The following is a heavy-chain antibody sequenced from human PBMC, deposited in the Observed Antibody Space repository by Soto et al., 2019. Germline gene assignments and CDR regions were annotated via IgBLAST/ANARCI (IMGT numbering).Heavy chain of an antibody. J-gene: IGHJ6*02. V-gene: IGHV3-33*01. D-gene: IGHD1-1*01. CDR1: GLNFKRNG. CDR2: IWYDGSKE. CDR3: ARDRSAGNYFYYGMDV. Sequence: GGSQRLSCTASGLNFKRNGMHWVRQAPGKGLEWVAVIWYDGSKEYYSDSVKGRFTISRDNSKNMLYLQMNSVRVEDTAVYFCARDRSAGNYFYYGMDVWGQGTTVTVSS.